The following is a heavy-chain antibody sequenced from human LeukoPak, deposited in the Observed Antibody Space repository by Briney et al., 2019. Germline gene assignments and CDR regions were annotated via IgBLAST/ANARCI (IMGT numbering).Heavy chain of an antibody. CDR3: ARAYSGFSSRGFDY. CDR2: IWYDGSNK. D-gene: IGHD5-12*01. Sequence: GGSLRLSCATSGFTFSSYGMHWVRQAPGKGLEWVADIWYDGSNKYYADSVKGRFTISRDNSKNTVSLQMTSLRAEVTAVYYCARAYSGFSSRGFDYWGQGTLVSVSS. CDR1: GFTFSSYG. V-gene: IGHV3-33*01. J-gene: IGHJ4*02.